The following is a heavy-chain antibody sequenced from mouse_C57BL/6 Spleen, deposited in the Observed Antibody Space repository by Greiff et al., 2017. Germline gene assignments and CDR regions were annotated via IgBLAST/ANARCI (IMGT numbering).Heavy chain of an antibody. CDR2: IDPNSGGT. J-gene: IGHJ2*01. V-gene: IGHV1-72*01. Sequence: VQLQQSGAELVKPGASVKLSCKASGYTFTSYWMHWVKQRPGRGLEWIGRIDPNSGGTKYNEKFKSKATLTVDKPSSTAYLQLSSLTSEDSAVYYCARGCTTVDLYYLDYWGQGTTLTVSS. D-gene: IGHD1-1*01. CDR1: GYTFTSYW. CDR3: ARGCTTVDLYYLDY.